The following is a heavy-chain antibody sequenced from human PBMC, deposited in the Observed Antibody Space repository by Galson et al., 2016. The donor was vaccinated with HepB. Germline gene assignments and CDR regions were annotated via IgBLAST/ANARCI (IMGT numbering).Heavy chain of an antibody. CDR2: IIPIFGTT. V-gene: IGHV1-69*13. D-gene: IGHD2-2*01. CDR1: GGTFSSYT. CDR3: AQFCSTTSCCEAGYYPGMDV. J-gene: IGHJ6*02. Sequence: SVKVSCKASGGTFSSYTISWVRQAPGQGLEWMGGIIPIFGTTNYAQKFQGRVTVTADESTSTAYMDLTSLTSEDTAVYYCAQFCSTTSCCEAGYYPGMDVWGQGTTVTVSS.